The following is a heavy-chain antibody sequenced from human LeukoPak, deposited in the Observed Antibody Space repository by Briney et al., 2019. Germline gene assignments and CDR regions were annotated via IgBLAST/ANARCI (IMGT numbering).Heavy chain of an antibody. V-gene: IGHV1-18*01. D-gene: IGHD3-22*01. CDR1: GGTFSSYA. J-gene: IGHJ4*02. Sequence: ASVKVSCKASGGTFSSYAISWVRQAPGQGLEWMGWISAYNGNTNYAQKLQGRVTMTTDTSTSTAYMELRSLRSDDTAVYYCARAYYESSAYRHAVYFDYWGQGTLVTVSS. CDR3: ARAYYESSAYRHAVYFDY. CDR2: ISAYNGNT.